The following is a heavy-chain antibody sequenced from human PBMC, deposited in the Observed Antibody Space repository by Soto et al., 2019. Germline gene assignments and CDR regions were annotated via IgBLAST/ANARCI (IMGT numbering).Heavy chain of an antibody. Sequence: SETPSLTCTVSGGSISSGGYYWSWIRQHPGKGLEWIGYIYYSGSTYYNPSLKSRVTISVDTSKNQFSLKLSSVTAADTAVYYCARNLSPRLGYLDYWGPGTLVTVSS. D-gene: IGHD3-16*02. CDR1: GGSISSGGYY. CDR2: IYYSGST. CDR3: ARNLSPRLGYLDY. V-gene: IGHV4-31*03. J-gene: IGHJ4*02.